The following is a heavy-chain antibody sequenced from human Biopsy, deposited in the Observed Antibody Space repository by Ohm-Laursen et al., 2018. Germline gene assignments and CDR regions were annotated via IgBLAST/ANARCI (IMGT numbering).Heavy chain of an antibody. J-gene: IGHJ4*02. CDR1: GFIFSTYT. V-gene: IGHV3-21*01. CDR3: ARDGEAKYCKHGVCPSDF. CDR2: ISASGNHI. Sequence: GSLRLSCSASGFIFSTYTMNWVRQAPGEGLEWVSSISASGNHIYYTDSVKGRFTVSRDNGKNSVYLQMNSLRVEDTAVYYCARDGEAKYCKHGVCPSDFWGQGTLVTVSS. D-gene: IGHD2-8*01.